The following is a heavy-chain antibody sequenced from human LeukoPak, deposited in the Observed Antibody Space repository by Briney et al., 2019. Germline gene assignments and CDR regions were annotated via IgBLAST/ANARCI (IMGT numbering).Heavy chain of an antibody. CDR3: ARDLYSSSSEREYYLDY. D-gene: IGHD6-6*01. CDR2: IYYSGST. J-gene: IGHJ4*02. CDR1: GGSISSSSYY. V-gene: IGHV4-39*07. Sequence: SETLSLTCTVSGGSISSSSYYWGWIRQPPGKGLEWIGSIYYSGSTYYNPSLKSRVTISVDTSKNQFSLKLSSVTAADTAVYYCARDLYSSSSEREYYLDYWGQGTLVTVSS.